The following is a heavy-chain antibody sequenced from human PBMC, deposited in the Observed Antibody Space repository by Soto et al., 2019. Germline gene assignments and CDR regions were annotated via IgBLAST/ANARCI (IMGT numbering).Heavy chain of an antibody. CDR1: GYSISSSNW. Sequence: PSETLSLTCAVSGYSISSSNWWGWIRQPPGKGLEWIGYIYYSGNTHYNPSLESRVTISVDTSKNQFSLNLRSVTAADTAVYYCARHVEGIVRLDPWGQGTLVTVSS. V-gene: IGHV4-28*01. D-gene: IGHD2-21*01. J-gene: IGHJ5*02. CDR2: IYYSGNT. CDR3: ARHVEGIVRLDP.